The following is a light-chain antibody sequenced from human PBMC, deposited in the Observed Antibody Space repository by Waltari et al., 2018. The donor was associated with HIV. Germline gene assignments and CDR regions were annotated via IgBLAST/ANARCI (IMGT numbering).Light chain of an antibody. Sequence: QSVLTQPPSASGTPGQRVTISCSGSSSNIGNDNVYWYQQLPGTTPKLLIYKNIRRPSGVPDRFAGSKSGTSAYLAIGGLRSEDEADYYCVGWDASLSAYVFGAGTKVTVL. J-gene: IGLJ1*01. CDR3: VGWDASLSAYV. CDR1: SSNIGNDN. V-gene: IGLV1-47*01. CDR2: KNI.